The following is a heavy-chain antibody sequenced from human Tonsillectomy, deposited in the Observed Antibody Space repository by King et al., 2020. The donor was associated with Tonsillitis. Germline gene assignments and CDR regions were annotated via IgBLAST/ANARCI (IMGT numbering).Heavy chain of an antibody. CDR3: AKGYDSSGYYPRGPFIFDY. J-gene: IGHJ4*02. Sequence: VQLVESGGGLVQPGGSLRLSCAASGFTFSSYAMSWVRQAPGKGLEWFSAISGSGVSTYYAYSVKGRFTISRDNSKNTLYLQMNSLRAEDTAVYYCAKGYDSSGYYPRGPFIFDYWGQGTLVTVSS. D-gene: IGHD3-22*01. CDR2: ISGSGVST. CDR1: GFTFSSYA. V-gene: IGHV3-23*04.